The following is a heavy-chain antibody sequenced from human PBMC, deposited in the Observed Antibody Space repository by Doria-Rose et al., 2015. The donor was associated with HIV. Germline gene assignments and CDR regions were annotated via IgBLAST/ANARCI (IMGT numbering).Heavy chain of an antibody. CDR1: GVSLSSPGMG. V-gene: IGHV2-26*01. CDR3: ARIKSSRWYHKYYFDF. CDR2: TFSDSER. J-gene: IGHJ4*02. D-gene: IGHD6-13*01. Sequence: QITLKESGPVLVKPTETLTLTCTVSGVSLSSPGMGVSWIRQPPGKALEWLANTFSDSERSYKTSLKSRLTIFRGTSKSQVVLTMTDMDPVDAATYYCARIKSSRWYHKYYFDFWGQGTLVIVSA.